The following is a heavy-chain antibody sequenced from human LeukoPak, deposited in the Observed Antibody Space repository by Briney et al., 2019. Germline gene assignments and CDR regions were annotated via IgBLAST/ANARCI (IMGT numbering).Heavy chain of an antibody. D-gene: IGHD6-13*01. CDR1: GFTFSSYG. Sequence: GGSLRLSCAASGFTFSSYGMHWVRQAPGKGLEWVAFIRYDGSNKYYADSVKGRFTISRDNSKNTLYLQMNSLRAEDTAVYYCATGRIAAAGSSQYYYYMDVRGKGTTVTVSS. CDR3: ATGRIAAAGSSQYYYYMDV. J-gene: IGHJ6*03. CDR2: IRYDGSNK. V-gene: IGHV3-30*02.